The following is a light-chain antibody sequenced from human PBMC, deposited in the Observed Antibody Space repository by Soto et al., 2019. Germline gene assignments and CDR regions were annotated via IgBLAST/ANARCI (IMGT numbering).Light chain of an antibody. CDR3: SSYAGNNNVV. J-gene: IGLJ2*01. CDR1: SSDVGDYKF. Sequence: QSALTQPPSASGSPGQSVTISCTGTSSDVGDYKFVSWYQQHPGKAPKLLIYEVSRRPSGVPDRFSGSKSGNTASLTVSGLQAEYEADYYCSSYAGNNNVVFGGGTKLTVL. CDR2: EVS. V-gene: IGLV2-8*01.